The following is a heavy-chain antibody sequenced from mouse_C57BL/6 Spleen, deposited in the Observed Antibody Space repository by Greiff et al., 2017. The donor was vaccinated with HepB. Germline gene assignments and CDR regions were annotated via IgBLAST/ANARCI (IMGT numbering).Heavy chain of an antibody. CDR3: ARGVTTGSRWYFDV. CDR1: GYTFTSYW. CDR2: IYPGSGST. D-gene: IGHD2-2*01. J-gene: IGHJ1*03. Sequence: VQLQQSGAELVKPGASVKMSCKASGYTFTSYWITWVKQRPGQGLEWIGDIYPGSGSTNYNEKFKSKATLTVDTSSSTAYMQLSSLTSEDSAVYYCARGVTTGSRWYFDVWGTGTTVTVSS. V-gene: IGHV1-55*01.